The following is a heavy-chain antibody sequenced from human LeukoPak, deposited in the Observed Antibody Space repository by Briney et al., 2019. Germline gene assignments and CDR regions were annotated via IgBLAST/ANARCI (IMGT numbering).Heavy chain of an antibody. Sequence: GESLKISCKGSGYSFTSYWIGWVRQMPGKGLEWMGIIYPGDSDTRYSPSFQGQVTISADKSISTAYLQWSSLKASDTAMYYRARHKSDIVATVDFDYWGQGTLVTVSS. CDR2: IYPGDSDT. CDR1: GYSFTSYW. CDR3: ARHKSDIVATVDFDY. D-gene: IGHD5-12*01. J-gene: IGHJ4*02. V-gene: IGHV5-51*01.